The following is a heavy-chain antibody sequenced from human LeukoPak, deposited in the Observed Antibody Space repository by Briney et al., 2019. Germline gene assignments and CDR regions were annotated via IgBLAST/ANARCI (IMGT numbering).Heavy chain of an antibody. Sequence: GGSLRLSCAASGFTFSSYAMSWVRQAPGKGLEWVSTISGSGGSTYYADSVKGRFTISRDNSKNTLYLQMNSLRAEDTAVYYCARDNDGVVTAIDYWGQGTLVTVSS. CDR3: ARDNDGVVTAIDY. CDR1: GFTFSSYA. J-gene: IGHJ4*02. V-gene: IGHV3-23*01. CDR2: ISGSGGST. D-gene: IGHD2-21*02.